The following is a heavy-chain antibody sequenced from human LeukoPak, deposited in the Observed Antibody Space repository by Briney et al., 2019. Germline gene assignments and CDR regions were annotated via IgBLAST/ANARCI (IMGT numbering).Heavy chain of an antibody. V-gene: IGHV3-53*01. CDR2: IYSSGST. J-gene: IGHJ3*02. CDR1: GFTVSSNY. Sequence: GGSLRLSCAASGFTVSSNYMSWVRQAPGKGLEWVSVIYSSGSTYYADSVKGRFTISRDNSKNTLYLQMNSLRAEDTAVYYCARILRDYYDSSGYGAFDIWGQGTMVTVSS. D-gene: IGHD3-22*01. CDR3: ARILRDYYDSSGYGAFDI.